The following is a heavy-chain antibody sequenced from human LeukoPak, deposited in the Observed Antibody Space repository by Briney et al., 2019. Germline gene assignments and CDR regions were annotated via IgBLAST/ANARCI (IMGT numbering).Heavy chain of an antibody. CDR1: GFTFSSYW. CDR2: VDSDGSDT. J-gene: IGHJ4*02. V-gene: IGHV3-74*01. Sequence: PGGSLRLSCAASGFTFSSYWMHWVRQAPGKGLVWVSHVDSDGSDTTYADSVKGRFTISRDNVKNTVYLQMNSLRAEDTAVYYCARDRGGSYSAIDYWGQGTLVTVSS. D-gene: IGHD1-26*01. CDR3: ARDRGGSYSAIDY.